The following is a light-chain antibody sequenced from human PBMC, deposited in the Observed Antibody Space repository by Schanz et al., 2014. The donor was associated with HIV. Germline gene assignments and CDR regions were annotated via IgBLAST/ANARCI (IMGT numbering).Light chain of an antibody. CDR1: QSVSSSY. V-gene: IGKV3-20*01. J-gene: IGKJ3*01. CDR3: QQYGSS. CDR2: GAS. Sequence: EIVLTQSPGTLSLSPGERGTLSCRASQSVSSSYLAWYQQKPGQAPTLLIYGASSRATGIPDRFSGSGSGTDFTLTISRLEPEDFAVYYCQQYGSSFGSGTKVEIK.